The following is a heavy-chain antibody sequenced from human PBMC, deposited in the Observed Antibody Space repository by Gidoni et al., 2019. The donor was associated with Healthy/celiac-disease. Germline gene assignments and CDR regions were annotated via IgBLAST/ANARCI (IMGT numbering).Heavy chain of an antibody. Sequence: EVQLVESGGGLVTPGGSLRTSCDASGFPFSNAWMRWVRQAPGKGLGWVGRIKSKTDVGTTDYAAPVKGRFTISRDDSKNTLYLQMNSLKTEDTAVYYCTTDAIDGYWGQVTLVTVSS. CDR1: GFPFSNAW. CDR2: IKSKTDVGTT. J-gene: IGHJ4*02. CDR3: TTDAIDGY. D-gene: IGHD3-22*01. V-gene: IGHV3-15*01.